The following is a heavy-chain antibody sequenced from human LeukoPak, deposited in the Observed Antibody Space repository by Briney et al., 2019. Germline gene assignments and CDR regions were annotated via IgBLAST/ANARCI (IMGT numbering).Heavy chain of an antibody. Sequence: ASVKVSCKASGYTFTGYYMHWVRQAPGKGLEWMGWINPNSGGTNYAQKFQGRVTMTRDTSISTAYMELSRLRSDDTAVYYCARAFVWFGELPINWGQGTLVTVSS. D-gene: IGHD3-10*01. J-gene: IGHJ4*02. V-gene: IGHV1-2*02. CDR2: INPNSGGT. CDR1: GYTFTGYY. CDR3: ARAFVWFGELPIN.